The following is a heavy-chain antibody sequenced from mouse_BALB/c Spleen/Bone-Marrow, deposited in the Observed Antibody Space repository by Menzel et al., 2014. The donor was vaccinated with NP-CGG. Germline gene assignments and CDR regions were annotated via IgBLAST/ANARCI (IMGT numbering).Heavy chain of an antibody. CDR1: GFSLTNYG. D-gene: IGHD1-1*01. V-gene: IGHV2-5-1*01. J-gene: IGHJ3*01. CDR2: IWRGGTT. CDR3: AKGHYDSSPFAY. Sequence: VQLQQSGPSLVQPSQSLSITCTVSGFSLTNYGIYWVRQSPGKGLEWLGVIWRGGTTDYNAAFMSRLSITKDNSKSQVFFKMNSLQADDTAIYYCAKGHYDSSPFAYWGQGTLVTVSA.